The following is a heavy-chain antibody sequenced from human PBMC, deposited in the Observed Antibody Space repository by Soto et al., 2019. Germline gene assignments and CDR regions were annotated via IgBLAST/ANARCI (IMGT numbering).Heavy chain of an antibody. CDR2: INHSGST. J-gene: IGHJ3*02. V-gene: IGHV4-34*01. D-gene: IGHD3-3*01. CDR1: GGSFSGYY. Sequence: SETLSLTCAVYGGSFSGYYWSWIRQPPGKGLEWIGEINHSGSTNYNPSLKSRVTISVDTSKNQFSLKLSSVTAADTAVYYCARGKRTNSYYDFWGGYYTGGAFDIWGQGTMVTVSS. CDR3: ARGKRTNSYYDFWGGYYTGGAFDI.